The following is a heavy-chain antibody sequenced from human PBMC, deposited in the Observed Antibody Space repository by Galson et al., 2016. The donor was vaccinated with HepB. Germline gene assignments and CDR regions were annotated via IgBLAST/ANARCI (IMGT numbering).Heavy chain of an antibody. CDR3: ARADVVVPATIRLGYYYGMDV. J-gene: IGHJ6*02. Sequence: TLSLTCTVSGGSISSGGYFWSWIRQHPGKGLEWIGYIYYSGSTYYNPSLESRVTISVDTSKTQFSLKLSSVTAADTAVYYCARADVVVPATIRLGYYYGMDVWGQGTTVTVSS. V-gene: IGHV4-31*03. D-gene: IGHD2-2*02. CDR2: IYYSGST. CDR1: GGSISSGGYF.